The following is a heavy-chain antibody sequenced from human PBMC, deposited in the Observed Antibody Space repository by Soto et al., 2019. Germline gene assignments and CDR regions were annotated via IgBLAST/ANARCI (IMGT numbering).Heavy chain of an antibody. CDR2: ISGSGGST. D-gene: IGHD3-16*02. CDR3: AKDPDYIWGSYRWALGAFDI. V-gene: IGHV3-23*01. Sequence: GGSLRLSCAASGFTFSSYAMSWVRQAPGKGLEWVSAISGSGGSTYYADSVKGRFTISRDNSKNTLYLQMNSLRAEDTAVYYCAKDPDYIWGSYRWALGAFDIWGQGTMVTVSS. J-gene: IGHJ3*02. CDR1: GFTFSSYA.